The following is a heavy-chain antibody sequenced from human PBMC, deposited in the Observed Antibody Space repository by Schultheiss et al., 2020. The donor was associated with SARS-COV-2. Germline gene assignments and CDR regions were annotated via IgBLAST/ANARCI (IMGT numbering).Heavy chain of an antibody. CDR3: ARTRKDLRYCSSTSCYGANDAFDI. V-gene: IGHV3-23*01. CDR2: ISGSGGST. D-gene: IGHD2-2*01. J-gene: IGHJ3*02. CDR1: GFTFSSYA. Sequence: GESLKISCAASGFTFSSYAMSWVRQAPGKGLEWVSAISGSGGSTYYADSVKGRFTISRDNSKNTLYLQMNSLRAEDTAVYYCARTRKDLRYCSSTSCYGANDAFDIWGQGTMVTVSS.